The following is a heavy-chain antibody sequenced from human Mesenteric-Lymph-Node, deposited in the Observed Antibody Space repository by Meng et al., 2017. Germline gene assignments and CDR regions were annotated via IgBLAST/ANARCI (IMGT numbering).Heavy chain of an antibody. Sequence: GSRKISGAASGFTFDDYAMHWVRQAPGKGLEWVSSISSRGNYIYYADSVKGRFTISRDNAKDSLYLQMTSLRAEDTAVYYCARQTAVAGTDYWGQGTLVTVSS. V-gene: IGHV3-21*01. CDR1: GFTFDDYA. J-gene: IGHJ4*02. D-gene: IGHD6-19*01. CDR3: ARQTAVAGTDY. CDR2: ISSRGNYI.